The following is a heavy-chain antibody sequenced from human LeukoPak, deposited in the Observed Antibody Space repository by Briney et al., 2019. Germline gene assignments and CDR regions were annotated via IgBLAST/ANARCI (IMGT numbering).Heavy chain of an antibody. CDR3: AKDRGGVDY. CDR1: GFTFDDYS. J-gene: IGHJ4*02. D-gene: IGHD3-16*01. CDR2: ISWDGGST. V-gene: IGHV3-43*01. Sequence: QPGGSLRLSCAASGFTFDDYSMHWVRQGPGKGLEWVSVISWDGGSTSYADSVKGRFTISRDNSKYSLYLQMNSLRSEDSALYYCAKDRGGVDYWGQGTLVTVSS.